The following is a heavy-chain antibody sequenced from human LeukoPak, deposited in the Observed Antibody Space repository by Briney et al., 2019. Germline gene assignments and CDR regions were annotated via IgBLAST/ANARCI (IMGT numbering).Heavy chain of an antibody. J-gene: IGHJ4*02. V-gene: IGHV4-34*01. Sequence: SETLSLTCTVYGGSFSGYYWSWIRQPPGKGLEWIGEINHSGSTNYNPSLKSRVTISVDTSKNQFSLKLSSVTAADTAVYYCARRRMTTVTTFDYWGQGTLVTVSS. CDR3: ARRRMTTVTTFDY. CDR1: GGSFSGYY. D-gene: IGHD4-17*01. CDR2: INHSGST.